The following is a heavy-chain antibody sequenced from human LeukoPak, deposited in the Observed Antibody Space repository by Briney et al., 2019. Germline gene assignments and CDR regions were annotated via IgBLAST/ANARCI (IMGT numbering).Heavy chain of an antibody. Sequence: GGSLRLSCAASGFNLSLYAMSWVRQAPGKCLEWVSPISGSGGSTYYADSVKGRFTISRDNSKNTLYLQMNSLRAEDTAVYYCAKGNPIVVVPAAKFDPWGQGTLVTVSS. CDR3: AKGNPIVVVPAAKFDP. CDR1: GFNLSLYA. D-gene: IGHD2-2*01. CDR2: ISGSGGST. J-gene: IGHJ5*02. V-gene: IGHV3-23*01.